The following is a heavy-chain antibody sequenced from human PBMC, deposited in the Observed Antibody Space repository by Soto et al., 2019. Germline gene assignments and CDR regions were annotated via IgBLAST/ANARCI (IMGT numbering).Heavy chain of an antibody. CDR1: GFTFTSSA. CDR3: AADSRDFDAFDI. Sequence: SVKVSCKASGFTFTSSAVQWVRQARGQRLEWIGWIVVGSGNTNYAQKFQERVTITRDMSTSTAYMELSSLRSEDTAVYYCAADSRDFDAFDIWGQGTMVTVSS. D-gene: IGHD3-10*01. CDR2: IVVGSGNT. J-gene: IGHJ3*02. V-gene: IGHV1-58*01.